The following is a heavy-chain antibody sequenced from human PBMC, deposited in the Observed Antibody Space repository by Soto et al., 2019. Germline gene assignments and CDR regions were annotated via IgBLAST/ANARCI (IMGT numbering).Heavy chain of an antibody. D-gene: IGHD3-22*01. V-gene: IGHV3-48*03. CDR2: ISSSGSTI. CDR3: ARVGYYDSSGYYSYYFDY. J-gene: IGHJ4*02. Sequence: GGSLRLSCAASGFTFSSYEMNWVRQAPGKGLEWVSYISSSGSTIYYADSVKGRFTISRDNAKNSLYLQMNSLRAEDTAVYYCARVGYYDSSGYYSYYFDYWGQGTLVTVS. CDR1: GFTFSSYE.